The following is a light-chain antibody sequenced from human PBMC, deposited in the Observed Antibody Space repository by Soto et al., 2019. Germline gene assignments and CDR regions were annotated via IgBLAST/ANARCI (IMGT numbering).Light chain of an antibody. J-gene: IGKJ1*01. CDR2: GAS. V-gene: IGKV3-15*01. CDR1: QCFXGS. Sequence: VLTQSTGRLCLSPGEGATLTCMASQCFXGSFDWYGRKPGQAPSLLVXGASTRGTGIPARFSGSGSGREFTLTISSLQSDDFAVYYCLQYDKWPTWTFGQGTKVDI. CDR3: LQYDKWPTWT.